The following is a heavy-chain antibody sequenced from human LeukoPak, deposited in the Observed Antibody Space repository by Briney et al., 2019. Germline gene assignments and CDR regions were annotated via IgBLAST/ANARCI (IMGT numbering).Heavy chain of an antibody. D-gene: IGHD3-3*01. CDR3: VGFWSGYPTHAFDI. Sequence: GGSLRLSCAASGFTFSSYWMSWVRQAPGKGLEWVANIKQDGSETYYVDSVKGRFTISRDNAKNSLYLQMNSLRAEDTAVYYCVGFWSGYPTHAFDIWGQGTMVTVSS. J-gene: IGHJ3*02. CDR2: IKQDGSET. V-gene: IGHV3-7*01. CDR1: GFTFSSYW.